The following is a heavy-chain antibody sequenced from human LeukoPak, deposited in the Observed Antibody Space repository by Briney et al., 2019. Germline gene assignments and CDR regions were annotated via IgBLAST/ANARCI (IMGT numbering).Heavy chain of an antibody. Sequence: PSQTLSLTCTVSGGSISSGGYYWSWIRQHPGKGLEWIGNIYYRGSTHYNPSLKSRVTISVDMSKNQFSLKLSSVTAADTAVYYCARSDYGGNSRFDYWGQGTLVTVSS. CDR3: ARSDYGGNSRFDY. CDR2: IYYRGST. J-gene: IGHJ4*02. V-gene: IGHV4-31*03. CDR1: GGSISSGGYY. D-gene: IGHD4-23*01.